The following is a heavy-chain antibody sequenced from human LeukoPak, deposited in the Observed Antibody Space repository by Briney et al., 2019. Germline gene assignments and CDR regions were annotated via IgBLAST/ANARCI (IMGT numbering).Heavy chain of an antibody. V-gene: IGHV4-34*01. CDR2: INHSGST. Sequence: SETLSLTCAVYGGSFSGYYWSWIRQPPGKGLERIGEINHSGSTNYNPSLKSRVTISVDTSKNQFSLKLSSVTAADTAVYYCASEVGDSSSWYVPDWGQGTLVTVSS. CDR3: ASEVGDSSSWYVPD. D-gene: IGHD6-13*01. J-gene: IGHJ4*02. CDR1: GGSFSGYY.